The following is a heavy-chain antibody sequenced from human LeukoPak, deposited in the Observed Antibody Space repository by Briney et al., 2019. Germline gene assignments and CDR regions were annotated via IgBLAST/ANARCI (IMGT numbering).Heavy chain of an antibody. CDR3: ARDSGGDYYSDI. V-gene: IGHV3-48*03. CDR1: GFTFSSYE. Sequence: SGGSLRLSCAASGFTFSSYEMNWVRQAPGKGLEWVSYISSSGSTIYYADSVKGRFTISRDNAKNSLYLQMNSLRAEDTAVYYCARDSGGDYYSDIWGQGTMVTVSS. J-gene: IGHJ3*02. CDR2: ISSSGSTI. D-gene: IGHD4-17*01.